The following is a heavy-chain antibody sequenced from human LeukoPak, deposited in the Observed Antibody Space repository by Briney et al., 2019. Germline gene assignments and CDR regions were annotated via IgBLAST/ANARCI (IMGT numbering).Heavy chain of an antibody. CDR1: GGSISGNY. CDR3: ARPYSVAGLYYFDY. J-gene: IGHJ4*02. D-gene: IGHD6-19*01. CDR2: VYKSGRT. Sequence: SETLSLTCTVSGGSISGNYWSWIRQPPGKGLEWIGYVYKSGRTNYNPSLKSRVTISVDTSKNQFSLKLSSVTAADTAVYYCARPYSVAGLYYFDYWGQGTLVTVSS. V-gene: IGHV4-59*12.